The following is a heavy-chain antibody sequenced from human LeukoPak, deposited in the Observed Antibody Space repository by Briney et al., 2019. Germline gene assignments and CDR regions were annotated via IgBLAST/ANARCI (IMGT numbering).Heavy chain of an antibody. D-gene: IGHD2-2*01. J-gene: IGHJ5*02. CDR2: IYYSGST. Sequence: SETLSLTCTVSGGSISSSSYYWGWIRQPPGKGLEWIGSIYYSGSTYYNPSLKSRVTISVDTSKNQFSLKLSSVTAADTAVYYCARDIVVVPAAYSWFDPWDQGTLVTVSS. CDR3: ARDIVVVPAAYSWFDP. V-gene: IGHV4-39*02. CDR1: GGSISSSSYY.